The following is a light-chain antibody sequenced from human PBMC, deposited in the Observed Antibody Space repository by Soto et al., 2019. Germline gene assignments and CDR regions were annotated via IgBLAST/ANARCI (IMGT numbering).Light chain of an antibody. CDR3: QPYDSFSVT. CDR1: QRISGW. J-gene: IGKJ1*01. V-gene: IGKV1-5*01. CDR2: DAS. Sequence: DIQMTQSPSTRSASVGDTVTITGPASQRISGWLAWHQQKPGKAPKLLIYDASALKRGVPPRFSGRGSGTEFTLTISSLQPDDFATYYCQPYDSFSVTFGQGTKVDIK.